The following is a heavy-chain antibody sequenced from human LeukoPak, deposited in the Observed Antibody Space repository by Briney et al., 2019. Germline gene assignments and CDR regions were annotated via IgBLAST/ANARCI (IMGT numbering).Heavy chain of an antibody. Sequence: SQTLSLTCTVSAGSISGGEYYWSWIRQPPGKGLEWIGYIYYSGRTYYNPSLKSRLAITVDTSKNQFSLKLNSVTAADTAVYYCARYYDFLSYMDVWGKGTTVTVSS. V-gene: IGHV4-30-4*08. CDR1: AGSISGGEYY. J-gene: IGHJ6*03. D-gene: IGHD3-3*01. CDR3: ARYYDFLSYMDV. CDR2: IYYSGRT.